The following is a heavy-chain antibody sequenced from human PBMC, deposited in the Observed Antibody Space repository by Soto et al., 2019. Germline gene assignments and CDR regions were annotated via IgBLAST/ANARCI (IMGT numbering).Heavy chain of an antibody. CDR2: IYYSGST. Sequence: QLQLQESGPGLVKPSETLSLTCTVSGGSISSSSYYWGWIRQPPGKGLEWIGSIYYSGSTYYNPSLKSRVTISVDTSKNQFSLKLSSVTAADTAVYYCARGWEYSSSAGGHFDYWGQGTLVTVSS. D-gene: IGHD6-6*01. CDR1: GGSISSSSYY. V-gene: IGHV4-39*01. J-gene: IGHJ4*02. CDR3: ARGWEYSSSAGGHFDY.